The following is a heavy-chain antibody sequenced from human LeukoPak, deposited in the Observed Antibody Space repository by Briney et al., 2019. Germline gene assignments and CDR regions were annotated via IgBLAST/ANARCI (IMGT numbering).Heavy chain of an antibody. CDR1: GYTFTGYY. D-gene: IGHD3-10*01. V-gene: IGHV1-2*06. Sequence: ASVKVSCKASGYTFTGYYMHWVRQAPGQGLEWMGRINPNSGGANYAQKFQGRVTMTRDTSISTAYMERSRLRSDYTAVYYCARARRGWIDYWGQGTLVTVSS. CDR2: INPNSGGA. J-gene: IGHJ4*02. CDR3: ARARRGWIDY.